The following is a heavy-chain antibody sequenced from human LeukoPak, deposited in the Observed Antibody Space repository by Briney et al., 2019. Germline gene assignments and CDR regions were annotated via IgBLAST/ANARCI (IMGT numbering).Heavy chain of an antibody. J-gene: IGHJ4*02. D-gene: IGHD6-19*01. CDR3: AREAAVAGYFDY. V-gene: IGHV4-4*02. CDR1: GDSMSGSDW. Sequence: SGTLSLTCAVSGDSMSGSDWWSWVRQPPGTGLEWIGKIFHTGTTNYNPSLKSRVTMSIDRSKNQLSLKLNSVTAADTAVYYCAREAAVAGYFDYWGQGTLVTVSS. CDR2: IFHTGTT.